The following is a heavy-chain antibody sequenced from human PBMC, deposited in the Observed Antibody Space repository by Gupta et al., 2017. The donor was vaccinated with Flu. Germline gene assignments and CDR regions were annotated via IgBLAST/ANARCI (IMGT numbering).Heavy chain of an antibody. J-gene: IGHJ6*03. CDR2: IKQDGSEK. CDR3: GSITGTLYYYYMDV. Sequence: EVQLVESGGGLVQPGGSLRLSCAASGSPFSSYWMSWVRQAPGKGLEWVANIKQDGSEKYYVDSVKGRFTIARDNAKNSLYLQMNSLRAEDTAVYYCGSITGTLYYYYMDVWGQGTTVTVS. V-gene: IGHV3-7*01. CDR1: GSPFSSYW. D-gene: IGHD1-7*01.